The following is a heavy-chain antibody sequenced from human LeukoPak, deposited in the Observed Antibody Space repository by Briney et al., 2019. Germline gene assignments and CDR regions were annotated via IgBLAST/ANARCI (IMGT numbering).Heavy chain of an antibody. CDR2: IYYSGST. CDR3: ASNGETTRGTYYYYYMDV. CDR1: GGSISSYY. V-gene: IGHV4-59*12. Sequence: SETLSLTCTVSGGSISSYYWSWIRQPPGKGLEWIGYIYYSGSTNYNPSLRSRVTISVDRSKNQFSLKLSSVTAADTAVYYCASNGETTRGTYYYYYMDVWGKGTTVTVSS. J-gene: IGHJ6*03. D-gene: IGHD3-10*01.